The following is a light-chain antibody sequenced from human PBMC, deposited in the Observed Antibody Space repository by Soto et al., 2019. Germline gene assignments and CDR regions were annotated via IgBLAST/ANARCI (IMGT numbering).Light chain of an antibody. J-gene: IGKJ2*01. V-gene: IGKV1-33*01. CDR1: QDISNF. CDR2: DAA. Sequence: DIQVTQSPSSLSASVGDRVTITCQASQDISNFLNWYEQKPGKAPKLLIYDAANLERGVPSRFRGSGSGTDFTFTISSLQPEDFATYYCQQYHTLPYTFGQGTRLEI. CDR3: QQYHTLPYT.